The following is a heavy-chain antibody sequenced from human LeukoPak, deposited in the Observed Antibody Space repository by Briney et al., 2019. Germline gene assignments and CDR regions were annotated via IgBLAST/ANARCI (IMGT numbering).Heavy chain of an antibody. CDR1: GYTFTSYG. Sequence: ASVKVSCKASGYTFTSYGISWVRQAPGQGLEWMGWISAYNGNTNYAQKLQGRVTMTTDTSTSTAYMELRSLRSDDTAVYYCAREVVSVVVAATSFDYWGQGTLVTVSS. CDR3: AREVVSVVVAATSFDY. D-gene: IGHD2-15*01. J-gene: IGHJ4*02. CDR2: ISAYNGNT. V-gene: IGHV1-18*01.